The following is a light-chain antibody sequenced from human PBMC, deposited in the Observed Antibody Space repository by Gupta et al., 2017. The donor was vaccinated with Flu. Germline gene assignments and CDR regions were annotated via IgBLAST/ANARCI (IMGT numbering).Light chain of an antibody. J-gene: IGKJ2*01. CDR2: AAS. Sequence: PSFLSASVGDRVTITCRASQGISSYLAWYQQKPGKAPKLLIYAASTLQSGVPSRFSGSGSGAEFTLTIISLQPEDFATYYCQQLNSYPRTFGQGTKLEIK. CDR1: QGISSY. V-gene: IGKV1-9*01. CDR3: QQLNSYPRT.